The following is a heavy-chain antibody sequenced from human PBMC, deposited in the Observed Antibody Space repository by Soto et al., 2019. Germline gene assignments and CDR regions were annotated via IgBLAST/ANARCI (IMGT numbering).Heavy chain of an antibody. CDR2: IKQDGSEK. CDR1: GFTFSSYW. D-gene: IGHD6-19*01. CDR3: ARDRVEQWLMFLDV. V-gene: IGHV3-7*01. J-gene: IGHJ6*04. Sequence: GGSLRLSCAASGFTFSSYWMSWVRQAPGKGLEWVANIKQDGSEKYYVDSVKGRFTISRDNAKNSLYLQMNSLRAEDTAVYYCARDRVEQWLMFLDVWGKGTTVTVSS.